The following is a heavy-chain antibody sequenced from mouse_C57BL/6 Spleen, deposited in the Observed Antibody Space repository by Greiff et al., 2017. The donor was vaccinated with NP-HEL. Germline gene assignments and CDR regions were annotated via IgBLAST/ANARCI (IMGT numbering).Heavy chain of an antibody. V-gene: IGHV1-26*01. CDR2: INPNNGGT. CDR3: ARAYYDYERFAY. Sequence: EVQLQQSGPELVKPGASVKISCKASGYTFTDYYMNWVKQSHGQSLEWIGDINPNNGGTSYNQKFKGKATLTVDKSSSTAYMELRSLTSEDSAVYYCARAYYDYERFAYWGQGTLVTVSA. J-gene: IGHJ3*01. CDR1: GYTFTDYY. D-gene: IGHD2-4*01.